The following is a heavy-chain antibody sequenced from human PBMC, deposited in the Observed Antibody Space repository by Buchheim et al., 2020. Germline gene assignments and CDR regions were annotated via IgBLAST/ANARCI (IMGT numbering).Heavy chain of an antibody. V-gene: IGHV3-30-3*01. CDR2: ISYDGSNK. CDR1: GFIFSRYA. J-gene: IGHJ4*02. Sequence: QVQLVESGGGVVQPGRSLRLSCAASGFIFSRYAMHWVRQAPGKGLEWVAVISYDGSNKYYADSVKGRCTISRNNSKNTLYLHLNSLRTEDTAVYYCATGPPQFDYWGQGTL. CDR3: ATGPPQFDY.